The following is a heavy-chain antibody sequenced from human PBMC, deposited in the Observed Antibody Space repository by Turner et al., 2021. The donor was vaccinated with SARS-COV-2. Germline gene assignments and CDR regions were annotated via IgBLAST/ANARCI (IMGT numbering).Heavy chain of an antibody. CDR2: FDPEDRET. Sequence: QVQLVQSGAEMKKPGASVKVSCKVSGYPLTEIFIHWVRQAPGKGLEWMGGFDPEDRETIYAQKFQGRVTMTEDTSTDIAYMELSSLSSDDTAVYYCATDPLGWAGYDYWGQGTLVTVSS. CDR1: GYPLTEIF. CDR3: ATDPLGWAGYDY. V-gene: IGHV1-24*01. D-gene: IGHD6-25*01. J-gene: IGHJ4*02.